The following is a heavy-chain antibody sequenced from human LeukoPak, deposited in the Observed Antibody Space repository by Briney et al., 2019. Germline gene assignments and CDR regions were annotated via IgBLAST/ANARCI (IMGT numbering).Heavy chain of an antibody. CDR1: GGSISSYY. CDR2: IYYSGST. D-gene: IGHD1-14*01. V-gene: IGHV4-59*01. Sequence: ASETLSLTCTVSGGSISSYYWSWIRQPPGKGLEWIGYIYYSGSTNYNPSLKSRVTISVDTSKNQFSLKLSCVTAADTAVYYCARAGARNYYYYYYYMDVWGKGTTVTVSS. CDR3: ARAGARNYYYYYYYMDV. J-gene: IGHJ6*03.